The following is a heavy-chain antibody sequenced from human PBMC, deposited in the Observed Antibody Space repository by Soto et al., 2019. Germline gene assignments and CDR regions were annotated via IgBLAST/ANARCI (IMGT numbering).Heavy chain of an antibody. CDR2: IYYSGST. CDR3: ARDLGKIAAADNYYYYYGMDV. J-gene: IGHJ6*02. Sequence: SETLSLTCTVSGGSISSYYWSWIRQPPGKGLEWIGYIYYSGSTNYNPSLKSRVTISVDTSKNQFSLKLSSVTAADTAVYYCARDLGKIAAADNYYYYYGMDVWGQGTTVTVSS. V-gene: IGHV4-59*01. CDR1: GGSISSYY. D-gene: IGHD6-13*01.